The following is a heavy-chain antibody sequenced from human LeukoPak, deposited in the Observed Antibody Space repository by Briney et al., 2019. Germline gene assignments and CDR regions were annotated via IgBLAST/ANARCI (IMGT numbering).Heavy chain of an antibody. Sequence: SVMVSXKASGGTFSSYAISWVRQAPGQGLEWMGGIIPIFGTANYAQMFQSRVTITADESTSTAYMELSSLRSEDTAVYSCALWFGEFYYFDYWGQGTLVTVSS. CDR2: IIPIFGTA. CDR1: GGTFSSYA. J-gene: IGHJ4*02. V-gene: IGHV1-69*01. D-gene: IGHD3-10*01. CDR3: ALWFGEFYYFDY.